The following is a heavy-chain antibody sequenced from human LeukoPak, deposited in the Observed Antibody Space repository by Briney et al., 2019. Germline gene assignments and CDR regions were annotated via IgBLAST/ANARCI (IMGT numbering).Heavy chain of an antibody. CDR1: GFTVSSNH. V-gene: IGHV3-53*01. D-gene: IGHD1-1*01. CDR2: IYSGGST. CDR3: ARDPGTGTTHYDY. J-gene: IGHJ4*02. Sequence: QPGGSLRLSCAASGFTVSSNHMSWVRQAPGKGLEWVSVIYSGGSTYYADSVKGRFTISRDNSKNTLYLQMNSLRAEDTAVYYCARDPGTGTTHYDYWGQGTLVTVSS.